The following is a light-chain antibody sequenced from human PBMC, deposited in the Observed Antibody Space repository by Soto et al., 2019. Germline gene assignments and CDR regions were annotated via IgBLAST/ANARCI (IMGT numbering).Light chain of an antibody. Sequence: QSVLTQPASVSGSPGQSITISCTGTSSDVGSYNLVSWYQQHPGKAPKLMIYEGSKRPSGVSNRFSGSKSGNTASLTISGLQAEDEADYYCCSYAGSSPLGYVSGTGTKVTVL. CDR1: SSDVGSYNL. J-gene: IGLJ1*01. CDR3: CSYAGSSPLGYV. CDR2: EGS. V-gene: IGLV2-23*01.